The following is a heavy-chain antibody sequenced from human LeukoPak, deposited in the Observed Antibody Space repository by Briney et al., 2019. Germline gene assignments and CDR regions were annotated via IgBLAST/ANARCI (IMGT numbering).Heavy chain of an antibody. V-gene: IGHV4-59*08. CDR3: ASKTSIAAAGTKSHTLDAEYFQH. J-gene: IGHJ1*01. Sequence: SETLSLTFTVSGGSISSYYWSWIRQPPGKGLEWIGYIYYSGSTNYNPSLKSRVTISVDTSKNQFSLKLSSVTAADTAVYYCASKTSIAAAGTKSHTLDAEYFQHWGQGTLVTVSS. CDR1: GGSISSYY. D-gene: IGHD6-13*01. CDR2: IYYSGST.